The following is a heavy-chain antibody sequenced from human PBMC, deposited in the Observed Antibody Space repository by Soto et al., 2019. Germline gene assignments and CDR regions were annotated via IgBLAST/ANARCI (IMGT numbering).Heavy chain of an antibody. V-gene: IGHV3-30*18. J-gene: IGHJ2*01. Sequence: QVQLVESGGGVVQPGRSLRLSCAASGFSFSSYDMHWVRQAPGKGLEWVAVISYDGGNEDYADSVKGRFTISRDNSNNPLYLQMNSLRAEDTAVYYGAKDGQVWLWLGYFDLWGRGTLVTVSS. CDR3: AKDGQVWLWLGYFDL. CDR2: ISYDGGNE. CDR1: GFSFSSYD. D-gene: IGHD5-18*01.